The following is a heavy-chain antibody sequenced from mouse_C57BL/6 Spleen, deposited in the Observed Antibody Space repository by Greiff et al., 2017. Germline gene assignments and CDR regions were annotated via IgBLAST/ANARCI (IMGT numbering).Heavy chain of an antibody. V-gene: IGHV1-64*01. CDR1: GYTFTSYW. CDR2: IHPNSGNT. CDR3: ARGLSLMCC. J-gene: IGHJ4*01. Sequence: QVQLQQPGAELVKPGASVKLSCKASGYTFTSYWMHWVKQRPGQGLEWIGMIHPNSGNTNYNEKFKSKATLTVDQSSSTAYMQLSSLTSEDSAVYYTARGLSLMCCWGQGTSVTVST. D-gene: IGHD6-1*01.